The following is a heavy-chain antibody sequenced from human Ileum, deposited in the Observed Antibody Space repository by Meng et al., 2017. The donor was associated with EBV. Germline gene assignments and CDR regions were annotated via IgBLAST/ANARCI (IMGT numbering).Heavy chain of an antibody. CDR3: ARDLRVGGAFDY. CDR1: GASVTSSGYY. V-gene: IGHV4-61*08. J-gene: IGHJ4*02. CDR2: VNYNGDS. D-gene: IGHD1-26*01. Sequence: PGPGLVRPSETLSLPCTVSGASVTSSGYYWSWLRQSPGKGLEWLGYVNYNGDSTYNPSLKSRVTIFIDTSKKQFYLNLTSATAADTAIYYCARDLRVGGAFDYWGQGTLVTVSS.